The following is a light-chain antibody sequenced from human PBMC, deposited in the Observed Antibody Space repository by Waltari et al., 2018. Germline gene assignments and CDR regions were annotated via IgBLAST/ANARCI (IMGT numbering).Light chain of an antibody. J-gene: IGLJ1*01. CDR3: AAWDDSLNGNYV. Sequence: QSVMTQPPSASGTPGQRVTISCSGSSSNLGTHTVNCYQQLPGTAPKLLIYSNNQRPSGVPDRFSGSKSGTSASLAISGLQSEDETDYYCAAWDDSLNGNYVFGTGTKVTVL. CDR2: SNN. V-gene: IGLV1-44*01. CDR1: SSNLGTHT.